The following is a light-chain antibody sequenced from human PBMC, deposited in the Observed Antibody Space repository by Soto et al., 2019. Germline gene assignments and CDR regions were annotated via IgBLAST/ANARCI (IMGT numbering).Light chain of an antibody. V-gene: IGLV3-21*04. CDR3: QVWASSSDHV. Sequence: SYELTQPPSVSVAPGKTARITCGGNNIGSKSVHWYQQKPGQAPVLVIYYDSDRPSGIPERFSGSNSGNTATLTISRVEAGDEADYYCQVWASSSDHVFGTGTKLTVL. CDR2: YDS. CDR1: NIGSKS. J-gene: IGLJ1*01.